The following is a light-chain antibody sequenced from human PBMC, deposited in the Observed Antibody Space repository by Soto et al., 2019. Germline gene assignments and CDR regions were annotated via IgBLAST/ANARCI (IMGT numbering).Light chain of an antibody. CDR2: TLS. J-gene: IGKJ5*01. CDR3: MQRIEFTIT. V-gene: IGKV2-40*01. Sequence: DVVMTQTPLSLPVTPGETASISFSSSQSLFDXDDGKTYLAWYLQTXGQSPQXXIYTLSYRESGVPDRFSCSGAGTDFTRKISRVEAEDFGVDYCMQRIEFTITFGQGTRLEIK. CDR1: QSLFDXDDGKTY.